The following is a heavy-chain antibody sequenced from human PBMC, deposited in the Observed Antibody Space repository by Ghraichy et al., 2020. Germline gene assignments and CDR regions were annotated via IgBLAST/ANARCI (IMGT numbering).Heavy chain of an antibody. CDR2: ISAYNGNT. D-gene: IGHD6-6*01. CDR1: GYTFTSFG. J-gene: IGHJ5*02. Sequence: ASVKGSCKASGYTFTSFGISWVRQAPGQGLEWMGWISAYNGNTDYAQKLQGRVTMTSDTSTRTAYMELRSLRSDDTAVYYCARDSSSSSYLFDPWGQGTLVTVSS. V-gene: IGHV1-18*04. CDR3: ARDSSSSSYLFDP.